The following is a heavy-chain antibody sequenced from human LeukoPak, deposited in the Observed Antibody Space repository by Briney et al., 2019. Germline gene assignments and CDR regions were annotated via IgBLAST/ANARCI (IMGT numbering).Heavy chain of an antibody. CDR1: GYTFTSYA. D-gene: IGHD2-2*02. V-gene: IGHV1-18*01. J-gene: IGHJ5*02. CDR2: ISTYIGNT. CDR3: VRAGFCGSFSCYMWSYNFFDP. Sequence: ASVKVSCKASGYTFTSYAMNWVRQAPGQGLEWMGWISTYIGNTNYAQKFLDRVTMTADASTSTAYMELRSLRSDDTAVYYCVRAGFCGSFSCYMWSYNFFDPWGQGTLVTVSS.